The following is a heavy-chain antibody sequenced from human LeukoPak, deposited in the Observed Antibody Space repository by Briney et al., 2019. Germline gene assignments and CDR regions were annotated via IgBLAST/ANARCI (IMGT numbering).Heavy chain of an antibody. CDR3: AREPGRGYCSSTSCYGYYYYYYMDV. D-gene: IGHD2-2*01. V-gene: IGHV4-34*01. CDR1: GFTFNSYW. Sequence: GSLRLSCAASGFTFNSYWLSWIRQPPGKGLEWIGEINHSGSTNYNPSLKSRVTISVDTSKNQFSLKLSSVTAADTAVYYCAREPGRGYCSSTSCYGYYYYYYMDVWGKGTTVTVSS. CDR2: INHSGST. J-gene: IGHJ6*03.